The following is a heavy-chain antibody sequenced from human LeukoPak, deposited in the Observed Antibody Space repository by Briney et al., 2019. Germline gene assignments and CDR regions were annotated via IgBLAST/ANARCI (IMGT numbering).Heavy chain of an antibody. V-gene: IGHV4-39*07. Sequence: SETLSLTCTVSGGSISSNNYYWGWIRQPPGNVLEWIGSTYYSGNTYYNPSLKSRVMISVDTSKNEFSLKLSSATAADTAVYYCAREGDGYNLNWFDPWGQGTLVTVSS. CDR1: GGSISSNNYY. CDR3: AREGDGYNLNWFDP. CDR2: TYYSGNT. D-gene: IGHD5-24*01. J-gene: IGHJ5*02.